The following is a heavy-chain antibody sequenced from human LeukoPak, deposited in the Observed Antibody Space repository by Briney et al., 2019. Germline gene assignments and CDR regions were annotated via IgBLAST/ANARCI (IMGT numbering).Heavy chain of an antibody. Sequence: PSETLSLTCTVSGGSTSTTSYYWGWIRQPPRKGLEWIGSIYYTGITFYNASLESRVTISVDTSKNQFSLDLSSVTAADTALYYCARHSSRDAFDIWGQGTMVTVSS. V-gene: IGHV4-39*01. J-gene: IGHJ3*02. CDR1: GGSTSTTSYY. CDR2: IYYTGIT. CDR3: ARHSSRDAFDI. D-gene: IGHD6-13*01.